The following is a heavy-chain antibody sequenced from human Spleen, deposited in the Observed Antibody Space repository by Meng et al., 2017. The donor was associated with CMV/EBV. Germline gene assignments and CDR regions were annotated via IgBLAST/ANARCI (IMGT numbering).Heavy chain of an antibody. Sequence: TRYGISWVRQAPGHGLEWMGWISAYNGTTNYAQKLQGRVTMTTDTSTSTAYMELRSLRSDDTAVYYCARWGCSSTSCYTVPNNWFDPWGQGTLVTVSS. CDR1: TRYG. CDR2: ISAYNGTT. J-gene: IGHJ5*02. D-gene: IGHD2-2*02. CDR3: ARWGCSSTSCYTVPNNWFDP. V-gene: IGHV1-18*01.